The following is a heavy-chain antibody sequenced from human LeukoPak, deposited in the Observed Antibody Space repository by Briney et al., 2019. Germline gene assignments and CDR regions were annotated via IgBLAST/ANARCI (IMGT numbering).Heavy chain of an antibody. CDR2: IYYTGRT. Sequence: KPSETLSLTCTVSGGSINSHYWTWIRQPPGKGLEWIGFIYYTGRTRYNPSLQSRVIILADTSKNDFSLKLASVTAADTAVYYCARLLDYDNSGDPDTFDVLGQGIMVTVSS. CDR1: GGSINSHY. CDR3: ARLLDYDNSGDPDTFDV. V-gene: IGHV4-59*11. D-gene: IGHD3-22*01. J-gene: IGHJ3*01.